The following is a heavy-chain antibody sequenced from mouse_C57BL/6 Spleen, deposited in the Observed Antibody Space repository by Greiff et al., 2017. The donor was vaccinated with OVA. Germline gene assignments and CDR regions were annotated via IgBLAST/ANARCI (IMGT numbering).Heavy chain of an antibody. CDR1: GFNIKDDY. CDR2: IDPENGDT. D-gene: IGHD2-1*01. Sequence: VQLQQSGAELVRPGASVKLSCTASGFNIKDDYMHWVKQRPEQGLEWIGWIDPENGDTEYASKFQGKATITADTSSNTAYLQLSSLTSEDTAVYYCTVVYYGNPGWFAYWGQGTLVTVSA. J-gene: IGHJ3*01. V-gene: IGHV14-4*01. CDR3: TVVYYGNPGWFAY.